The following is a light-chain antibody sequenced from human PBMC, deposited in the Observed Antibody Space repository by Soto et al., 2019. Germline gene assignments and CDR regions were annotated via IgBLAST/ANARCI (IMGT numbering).Light chain of an antibody. CDR3: SSYTTGNTWV. CDR2: EVT. J-gene: IGLJ3*02. Sequence: HSALTQPASVSGSPGQSITISCIGTSSDVGSYDFVSWYQQHPGKAPKLLIYEVTYRPSGISNRFSGSKSGYTASLTISGLQAEDESDYYCSSYTTGNTWVFGGGTKVTVL. CDR1: SSDVGSYDF. V-gene: IGLV2-14*01.